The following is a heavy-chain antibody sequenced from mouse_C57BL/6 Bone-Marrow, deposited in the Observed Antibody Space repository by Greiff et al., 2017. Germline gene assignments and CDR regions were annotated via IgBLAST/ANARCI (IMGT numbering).Heavy chain of an antibody. CDR3: ARRYYAMDY. Sequence: EVQLVESGAELVRPGASVKLSCTASGFNIKDYYMHWVKQRPEQGLEWIGWIDPENGDTEYASKFQGKATITADTSSNTAYLQLSSLTSEDTAVYYCARRYYAMDYWGQGTSVTVSS. CDR1: GFNIKDYY. J-gene: IGHJ4*01. V-gene: IGHV14-4*01. CDR2: IDPENGDT.